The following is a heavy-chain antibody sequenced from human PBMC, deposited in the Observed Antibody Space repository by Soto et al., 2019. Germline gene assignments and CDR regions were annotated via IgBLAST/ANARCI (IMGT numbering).Heavy chain of an antibody. J-gene: IGHJ5*01. CDR2: TYYRSKWYN. Sequence: SQTLSLTCAISGDSVSTNSAAWDLIRKSPSRGLEWLGRTYYRSKWYNDYAVSVKGRITINPDTSNNQLSLQLNSVTPDDTAVYYCARLIGNSWLDSWGQGTLVTVSS. V-gene: IGHV6-1*01. D-gene: IGHD2-8*01. CDR1: GDSVSTNSAA. CDR3: ARLIGNSWLDS.